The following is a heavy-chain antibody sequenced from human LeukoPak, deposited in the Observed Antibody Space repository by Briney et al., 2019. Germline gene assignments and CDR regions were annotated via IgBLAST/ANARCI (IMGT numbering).Heavy chain of an antibody. Sequence: GGSLRLSCAASGFTFSSYWMSWVRQAPGKGLEWVANIKQDGGEKYYVDSVKGRFTISRDNAKNSLYLQMNSLRAEDTAVYYCARDLGPPLDIRGYSGYDSAFDIWGQGTMVTVSS. V-gene: IGHV3-7*01. CDR2: IKQDGGEK. CDR3: ARDLGPPLDIRGYSGYDSAFDI. CDR1: GFTFSSYW. J-gene: IGHJ3*02. D-gene: IGHD5-12*01.